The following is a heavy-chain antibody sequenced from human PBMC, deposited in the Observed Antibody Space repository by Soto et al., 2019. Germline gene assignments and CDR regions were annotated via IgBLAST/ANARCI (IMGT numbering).Heavy chain of an antibody. CDR2: IYYSGST. V-gene: IGHV4-59*01. CDR1: GGSISSYY. Sequence: SETLSLTCTVSGGSISSYYWSWIRQPPEKGLEWIGYIYYSGSTNYNPSLKNRVTISVDTSKNQFSLKLSSVTAADTAVYYCARGSCSGGSCYGYYMDVWGKGTTVTVSS. D-gene: IGHD2-15*01. CDR3: ARGSCSGGSCYGYYMDV. J-gene: IGHJ6*03.